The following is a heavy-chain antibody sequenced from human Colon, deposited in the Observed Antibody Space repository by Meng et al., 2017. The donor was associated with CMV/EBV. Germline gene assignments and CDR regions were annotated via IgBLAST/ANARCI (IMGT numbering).Heavy chain of an antibody. J-gene: IGHJ4*02. V-gene: IGHV4-59*01. Sequence: SETLSLTCTVSGGSISSFYWSWIRQSPGKGLEWVGDIDYSGNNYNPSLKSRVTLSLNTSKNRFSLSLSSVTAADTAVYYCARRSPPHNFGGKRGHYFDYWGQGTMVTVSS. CDR3: ARRSPPHNFGGKRGHYFDY. CDR2: IDYSGN. CDR1: GGSISSFY. D-gene: IGHD4-23*01.